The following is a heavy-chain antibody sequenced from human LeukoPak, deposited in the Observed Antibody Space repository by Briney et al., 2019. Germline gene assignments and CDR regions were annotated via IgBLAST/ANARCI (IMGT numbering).Heavy chain of an antibody. Sequence: GESLKISCQGSGYSFNNYWIGWMRQMPGNGLEWMGINHPGDSDIRYSPSFQGLVTISADMSISTAYLQWSSLKASDTAKYYCARQGGSGTFGAFNVWGQGTMVTVSS. D-gene: IGHD3-10*01. CDR3: ARQGGSGTFGAFNV. CDR1: GYSFNNYW. V-gene: IGHV5-51*01. CDR2: NHPGDSDI. J-gene: IGHJ3*01.